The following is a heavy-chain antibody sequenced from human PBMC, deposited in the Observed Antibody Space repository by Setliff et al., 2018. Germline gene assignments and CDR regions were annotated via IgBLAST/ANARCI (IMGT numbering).Heavy chain of an antibody. CDR2: IKQGGSDK. CDR3: AKTWIRGVRPAYFDH. Sequence: GSLRLSCAASGFTFSSFWMSWVRQAPGKGLEWVANIKQGGSDKYYVDSVKGRFTISRDNAKNSLYLQMNSLRAEDTAVYYCAKTWIRGVRPAYFDHWGQGALVTVSS. D-gene: IGHD3-10*01. CDR1: GFTFSSFW. V-gene: IGHV3-7*01. J-gene: IGHJ4*02.